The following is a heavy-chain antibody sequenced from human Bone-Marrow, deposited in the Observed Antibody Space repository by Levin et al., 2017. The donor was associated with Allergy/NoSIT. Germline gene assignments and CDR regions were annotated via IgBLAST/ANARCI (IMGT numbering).Heavy chain of an antibody. CDR1: GFSFSTYG. CDR3: ARVASIATRGYQYYAMDV. J-gene: IGHJ6*02. D-gene: IGHD6-6*01. V-gene: IGHV3-33*01. CDR2: IWYDGKDK. Sequence: GESLKISCEASGFSFSTYGMHWVRQAPGKGLEWVAFIWYDGKDKNFVDSVKGRFSISRDNSKNTLFLQMNSLRAEDTAVYYCARVASIATRGYQYYAMDVWVQGTTVTVSS.